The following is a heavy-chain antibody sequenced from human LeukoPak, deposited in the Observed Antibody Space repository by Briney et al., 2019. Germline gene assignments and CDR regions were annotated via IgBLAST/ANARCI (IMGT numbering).Heavy chain of an antibody. Sequence: ASVKVSCKASGYTFTGYYMHWVRQATGQGLKWMGWINPNSGGTNYAQKFQGRVTMTRDTSISTAYMELSRLRPDDTAVYYCARDQHIVVVPAAIGYYYYYMDVWGKGTTVTVSS. CDR2: INPNSGGT. CDR1: GYTFTGYY. V-gene: IGHV1-2*02. D-gene: IGHD2-2*02. CDR3: ARDQHIVVVPAAIGYYYYYMDV. J-gene: IGHJ6*03.